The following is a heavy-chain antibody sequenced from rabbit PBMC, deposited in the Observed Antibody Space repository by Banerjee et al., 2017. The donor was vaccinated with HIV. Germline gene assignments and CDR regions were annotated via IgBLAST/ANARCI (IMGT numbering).Heavy chain of an antibody. CDR2: TYPDYGST. V-gene: IGHV1S47*01. CDR1: GIDFSKYG. D-gene: IGHD4-1*01. Sequence: QEQLVESGGGLVTLGGSLKLSCKASGIDFSKYGISWVRQAPGKGLEWIAYTYPDYGSTDYASWVNGRFTISLDNAQNTVFLQMTSLTAADTATYFCARDVHSSVYFDLWGPGTLVTVS. CDR3: ARDVHSSVYFDL. J-gene: IGHJ4*01.